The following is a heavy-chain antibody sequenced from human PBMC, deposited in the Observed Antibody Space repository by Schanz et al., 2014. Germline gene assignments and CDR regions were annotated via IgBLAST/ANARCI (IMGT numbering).Heavy chain of an antibody. D-gene: IGHD2-15*01. Sequence: EVQLVESGGGLAQPGRSLRLSCAASGFRVITNYMTWVRQAPGKGLEWVSAISGSGGSTYYADSVKGRFIVSRDNSKNTLYLEMNRLRVDDTAVYYCSKDKQGSRSDDSWGQGTLVTVSS. J-gene: IGHJ5*01. CDR2: ISGSGGST. CDR3: SKDKQGSRSDDS. CDR1: GFRVITNY. V-gene: IGHV3-23*04.